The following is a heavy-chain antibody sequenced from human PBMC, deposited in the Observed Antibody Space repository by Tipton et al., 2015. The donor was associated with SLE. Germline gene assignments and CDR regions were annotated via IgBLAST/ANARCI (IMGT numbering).Heavy chain of an antibody. Sequence: LRLSCTVSGGSISSYYWSWIRQPPGKGLEWIGNIYYSGSTNYNPSLKSRVTISVDTSKNQFSLKLSSVTAADTAVYYCASETYYYGSGTRAFDIWGQGTMVTVSS. V-gene: IGHV4-59*01. CDR3: ASETYYYGSGTRAFDI. CDR1: GGSISSYY. CDR2: IYYSGST. J-gene: IGHJ3*02. D-gene: IGHD3-10*01.